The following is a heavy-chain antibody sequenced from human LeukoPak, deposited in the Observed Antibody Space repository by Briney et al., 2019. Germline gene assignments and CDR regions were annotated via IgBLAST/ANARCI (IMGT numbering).Heavy chain of an antibody. Sequence: GGSLRLSCAASGFTVSSNYMSWVRQAPGKGLEWVSVIYSGGSTYYADSVKGRFTISRDNSKNTLYLQMNSLRAEDTAVYYCARVGYRYYFDYWGQGTLVTVSP. CDR2: IYSGGST. D-gene: IGHD5-18*01. V-gene: IGHV3-53*01. CDR3: ARVGYRYYFDY. CDR1: GFTVSSNY. J-gene: IGHJ4*02.